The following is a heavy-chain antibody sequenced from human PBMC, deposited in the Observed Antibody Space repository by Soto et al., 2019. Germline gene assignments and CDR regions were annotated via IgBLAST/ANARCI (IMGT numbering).Heavy chain of an antibody. D-gene: IGHD2-15*01. CDR3: AKATVPELVVVAATDYGDYDFPWYFDL. CDR2: ISWNSGSI. Sequence: GGSLRLSCAASGFTFDDYAMHWVRQAPGKGLEWVSGISWNSGSIGYADSVKGRFTISRDNAKNSLYLQMNSLRAEDTALYYCAKATVPELVVVAATDYGDYDFPWYFDLWGRGTLVTVSS. CDR1: GFTFDDYA. J-gene: IGHJ2*01. V-gene: IGHV3-9*01.